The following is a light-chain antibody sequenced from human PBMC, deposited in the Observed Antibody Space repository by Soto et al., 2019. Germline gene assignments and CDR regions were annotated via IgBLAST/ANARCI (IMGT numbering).Light chain of an antibody. V-gene: IGKV3-15*01. Sequence: EIVTTPSSAPLSMSPGERGSLSCRASQNINSGLAWYQQKPGQAPRFLIYDASTRATGIPPRFSGWGSGTQFTLTISSLQSEDSALYFCQQDNNWPWTFGQGTKVDIK. CDR1: QNINSG. J-gene: IGKJ1*01. CDR3: QQDNNWPWT. CDR2: DAS.